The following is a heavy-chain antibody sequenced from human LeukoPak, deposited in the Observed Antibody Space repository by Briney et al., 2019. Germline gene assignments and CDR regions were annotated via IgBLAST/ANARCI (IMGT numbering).Heavy chain of an antibody. V-gene: IGHV3-7*01. CDR1: GFSFSSFW. CDR2: IRYDGSEK. J-gene: IGHJ4*02. Sequence: GGSLRLSCAASGFSFSSFWMTWVRQAPGKGLEWVANIRYDGSEKDYVDSVKGRFTISRDNAKNSLYLQMNSLRAEDTAIYYCARDIEPPGLFFDYWGQGTLVTVSS. D-gene: IGHD1-14*01. CDR3: ARDIEPPGLFFDY.